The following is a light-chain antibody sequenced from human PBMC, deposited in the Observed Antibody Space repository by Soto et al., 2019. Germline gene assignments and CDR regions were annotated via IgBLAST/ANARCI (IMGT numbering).Light chain of an antibody. Sequence: EIVMTQSPATLSVSPGERATLSCRACQSVSSNLAWYQQKPGQAPRLLIYGASTRATGIPARFSGSGSGTVFTLTISSLQSEDFAVYYCQHQNTFGQGTKVEIK. V-gene: IGKV3-15*01. CDR1: QSVSSN. CDR3: QHQNT. J-gene: IGKJ1*01. CDR2: GAS.